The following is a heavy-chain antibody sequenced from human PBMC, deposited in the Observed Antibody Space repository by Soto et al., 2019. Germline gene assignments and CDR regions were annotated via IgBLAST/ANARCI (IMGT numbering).Heavy chain of an antibody. CDR2: TYYRSKWYN. CDR1: GDSVSSNSAA. Sequence: PSQTLSLTCAISGDSVSSNSAAWNWIRQSPSRGLEWLGRTYYRSKWYNDYAVSVKSRITINPDTSKNRFSLQLNSVTPEDTAVYYCARVRAARPSLFPNDAFDIWGQGTMVTVSS. CDR3: ARVRAARPSLFPNDAFDI. D-gene: IGHD6-6*01. V-gene: IGHV6-1*01. J-gene: IGHJ3*02.